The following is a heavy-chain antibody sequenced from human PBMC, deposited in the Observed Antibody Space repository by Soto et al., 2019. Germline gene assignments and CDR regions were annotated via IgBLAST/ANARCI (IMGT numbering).Heavy chain of an antibody. CDR2: IYPGDSDT. CDR1: GYSFTSYW. J-gene: IGHJ6*02. V-gene: IGHV5-51*01. CDR3: ARHRYYDFWSRYGMDA. Sequence: PGESLKISCKGSGYSFTSYWIGWVRQMPGKGLEWMGIIYPGDSDTRYSPSFQGQVTISADKSISTAYLQWSSLKASDTAMYYCARHRYYDFWSRYGMDAWGQGTTVTVSS. D-gene: IGHD3-3*01.